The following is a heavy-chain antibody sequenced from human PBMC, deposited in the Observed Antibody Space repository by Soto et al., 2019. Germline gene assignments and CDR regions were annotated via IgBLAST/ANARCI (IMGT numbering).Heavy chain of an antibody. Sequence: EVQLLESGGGLVQPGGSLRLSCAASGFTFSSYAMSWVRQAPGKGLEWVSAISGSGGSTYYADSVKGRFTISRDNSKNTLYLQMNSLRAEDTAVYYCASLNLEWLPPIPENFDYWGQGTLVTVSS. J-gene: IGHJ4*02. CDR3: ASLNLEWLPPIPENFDY. D-gene: IGHD3-3*01. V-gene: IGHV3-23*01. CDR1: GFTFSSYA. CDR2: ISGSGGST.